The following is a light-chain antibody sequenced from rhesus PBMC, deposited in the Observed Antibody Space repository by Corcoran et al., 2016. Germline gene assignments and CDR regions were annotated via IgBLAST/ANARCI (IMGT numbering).Light chain of an antibody. J-gene: IGLJ1*01. CDR1: TSNIGSNG. CDR2: YND. CDR3: AAWDDNLNDYI. V-gene: IGLV1-60*01. Sequence: QSVLTQPPSASEAARKSVPISCSGSTSNIGSNGVSWYQQLPGTTPKLLIYYNDQRPSGVSDRFSGSKSGTSASLTISGLQTEDETDYYCAAWDDNLNDYIFGAGTRLTVV.